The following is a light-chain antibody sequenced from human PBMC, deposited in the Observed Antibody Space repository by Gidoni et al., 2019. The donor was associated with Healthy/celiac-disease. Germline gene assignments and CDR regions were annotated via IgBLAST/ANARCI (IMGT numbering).Light chain of an antibody. CDR3: QQRSPPT. J-gene: IGKJ3*01. CDR1: QSVSSY. Sequence: EIVLTQSPATLSLSPGERATLSCRASQSVSSYLAWYQQKPGQAPRLLIYDASNRATGIPARFSGSGSGTDFTLTISSLEPEDFAVYYCQQRSPPTFGPGTKVDIK. V-gene: IGKV3-11*01. CDR2: DAS.